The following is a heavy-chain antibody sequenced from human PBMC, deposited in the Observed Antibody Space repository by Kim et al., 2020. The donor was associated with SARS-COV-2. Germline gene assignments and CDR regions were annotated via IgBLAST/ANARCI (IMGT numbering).Heavy chain of an antibody. Sequence: GGSLRLSCAASGFTFSSYSMNWVRQAPGKGLEWVSSISSSSSYIYYADSVKGRFTISRDNAKNSLYLQMNSLRAEDTAVYYCARAPTGSGAHDFDYWGQGTLVTVSS. CDR1: GFTFSSYS. CDR2: ISSSSSYI. D-gene: IGHD3-10*01. J-gene: IGHJ4*02. CDR3: ARAPTGSGAHDFDY. V-gene: IGHV3-21*01.